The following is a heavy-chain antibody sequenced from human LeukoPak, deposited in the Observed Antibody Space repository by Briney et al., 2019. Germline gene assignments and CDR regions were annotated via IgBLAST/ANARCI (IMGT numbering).Heavy chain of an antibody. CDR2: IYYSGST. CDR1: GDSISSYY. D-gene: IGHD1-26*01. Sequence: SETLSLTCTVSGDSISSYYWSWIRQPPGKGLEWIGYIYYSGSTTYNPSLKSRVTISVDTSKNQFSLKLSSVTAADTAVYYCARHLGGSYYTDNYYYGMDVWGQGTTVTVSS. CDR3: ARHLGGSYYTDNYYYGMDV. V-gene: IGHV4-59*08. J-gene: IGHJ6*02.